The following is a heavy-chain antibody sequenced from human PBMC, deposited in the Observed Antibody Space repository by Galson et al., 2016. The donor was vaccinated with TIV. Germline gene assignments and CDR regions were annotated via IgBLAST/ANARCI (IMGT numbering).Heavy chain of an antibody. CDR3: ARMPLPTEYYETSGNSGAFDF. V-gene: IGHV2-70*11. J-gene: IGHJ3*01. CDR2: IDWDDDI. CDR1: GFSLSATGMS. D-gene: IGHD3-16*01. Sequence: LVKPTQTLTLTCTFSGFSLSATGMSVSWIRQPPGKALEWLARIDWDDDIYFSTSLRTRLTISKDTSKNQVVLTMTNMDPVDTATYFCARMPLPTEYYETSGNSGAFDFWGQGTKVTVSS.